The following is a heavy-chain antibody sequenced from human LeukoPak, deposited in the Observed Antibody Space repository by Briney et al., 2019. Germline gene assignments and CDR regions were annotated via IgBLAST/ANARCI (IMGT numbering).Heavy chain of an antibody. J-gene: IGHJ3*02. CDR1: GYTFTRYG. D-gene: IGHD3-10*01. CDR3: ARDRDHYYGSGSYLKNAFDI. CDR2: ISAYNGNT. Sequence: ASVKVSCKASGYTFTRYGINWVRPAPGQGLEWMGWISAYNGNTNYAQKLQGRVTMTTDTSTSTAYMELRSLRSDDTAVYYCARDRDHYYGSGSYLKNAFDIWGQGTMVTVSS. V-gene: IGHV1-18*04.